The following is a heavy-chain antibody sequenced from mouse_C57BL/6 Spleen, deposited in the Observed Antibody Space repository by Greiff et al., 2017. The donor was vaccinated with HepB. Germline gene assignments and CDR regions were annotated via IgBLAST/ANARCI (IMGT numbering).Heavy chain of an antibody. V-gene: IGHV1-26*01. J-gene: IGHJ2*01. CDR2: INPNNGGT. D-gene: IGHD1-1*01. CDR3: ARDGSSDFDY. CDR1: GYTFTDYY. Sequence: EVQLQQSGPELVKPGASVKISCKASGYTFTDYYMNWVKQSHGKSLEWIGDINPNNGGTSYNQQFKGKATLTVDKSSSTAYMELRSLTSEDSAVYYCARDGSSDFDYWGQGTTLTVSS.